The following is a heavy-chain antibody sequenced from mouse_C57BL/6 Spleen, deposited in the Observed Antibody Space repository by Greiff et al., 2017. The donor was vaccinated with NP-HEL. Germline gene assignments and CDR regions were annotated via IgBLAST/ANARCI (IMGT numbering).Heavy chain of an antibody. Sequence: EVQVVESGGGLVKPGGSLKLSCAASGFTFSGYAMSWVRQTPEKRLEWVATISDGGSYTYYPDNVKGRFTISRDNAKNNLYLQMSHLKSEDTAMYYCARDRDYGLGAFAYWGHRTLVTVSA. CDR2: ISDGGSYT. J-gene: IGHJ3*01. V-gene: IGHV5-4*01. CDR1: GFTFSGYA. D-gene: IGHD1-1*01. CDR3: ARDRDYGLGAFAY.